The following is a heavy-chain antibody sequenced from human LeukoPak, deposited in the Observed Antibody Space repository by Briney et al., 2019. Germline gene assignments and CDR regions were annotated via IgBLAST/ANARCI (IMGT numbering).Heavy chain of an antibody. J-gene: IGHJ5*02. CDR2: INPNSGGT. Sequence: GASVKVSCKASGYTFTGYYMHWLRHAPGQGLEWMGRINPNSGGTNYAQKFQGRVTMTRDTSISTAYMELSRLRSDDTAVYYCARGFGVLWFGELLPYNWFDPWGQGTLVTVSS. CDR3: ARGFGVLWFGELLPYNWFDP. V-gene: IGHV1-2*06. CDR1: GYTFTGYY. D-gene: IGHD3-10*01.